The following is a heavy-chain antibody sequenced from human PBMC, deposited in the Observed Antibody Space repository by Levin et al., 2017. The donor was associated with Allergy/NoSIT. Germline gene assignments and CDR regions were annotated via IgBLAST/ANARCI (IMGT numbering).Heavy chain of an antibody. V-gene: IGHV1-69*02. CDR3: ASDNYYGSGSYRYYFDY. J-gene: IGHJ4*02. CDR1: GGTFSSYT. D-gene: IGHD3-10*01. CDR2: IIPILGIA. Sequence: ASVKVSCKASGGTFSSYTISWVRQAPGQGLEWMGRIIPILGIANYAQKFQGRVTITADKSTSTAYMELSSLRSEDTAVYYCASDNYYGSGSYRYYFDYWGQGTLVTVSS.